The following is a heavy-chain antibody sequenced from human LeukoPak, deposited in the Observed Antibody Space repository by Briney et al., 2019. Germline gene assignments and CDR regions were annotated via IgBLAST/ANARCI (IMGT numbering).Heavy chain of an antibody. J-gene: IGHJ6*03. V-gene: IGHV1-2*02. CDR2: INPNSGGT. CDR3: ARDIGSDDPERPYYYYYYMDV. Sequence: GASVKVSCKASGGTFSSYAISWVRQAPGQGLEWMGWINPNSGGTNYAQKFQGRVTMTRDTSISTAYMELSRLRSDDTAVYYCARDIGSDDPERPYYYYYYMDVWGKGTTVTVSS. CDR1: GGTFSSYA. D-gene: IGHD1-14*01.